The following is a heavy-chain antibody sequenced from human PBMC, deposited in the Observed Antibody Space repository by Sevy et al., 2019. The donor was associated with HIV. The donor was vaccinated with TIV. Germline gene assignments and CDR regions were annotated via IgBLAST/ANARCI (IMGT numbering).Heavy chain of an antibody. CDR3: ARVGIVVVPAISRYYYYGMDV. Sequence: SETLSLTCAVYGGSFSGYYWSWIRQPPGKGLEWIGEINHSGSTNYIPSLKSRVTISVDTSKNQFSLKLSSVTAADTAVYYCARVGIVVVPAISRYYYYGMDVWGQGTTVTVSS. V-gene: IGHV4-34*01. CDR1: GGSFSGYY. CDR2: INHSGST. D-gene: IGHD2-2*01. J-gene: IGHJ6*02.